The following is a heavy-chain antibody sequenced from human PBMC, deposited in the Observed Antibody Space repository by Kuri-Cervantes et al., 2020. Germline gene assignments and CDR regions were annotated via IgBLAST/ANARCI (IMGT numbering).Heavy chain of an antibody. CDR1: GGSIININYN. J-gene: IGHJ5*02. V-gene: IGHV4-39*01. CDR3: ATTYWDGNVGRVNSFHR. Sequence: SESLSLTCTVSGGSIININYNWGWSRQRPGVGLVWIASSDYGGNIFYNPSLQSRITSSVDTSTSQFFLKLTSMTASDTAMYFCATTYWDGNVGRVNSFHRWGQGTLVTVSS. D-gene: IGHD2-8*02. CDR2: SDYGGNI.